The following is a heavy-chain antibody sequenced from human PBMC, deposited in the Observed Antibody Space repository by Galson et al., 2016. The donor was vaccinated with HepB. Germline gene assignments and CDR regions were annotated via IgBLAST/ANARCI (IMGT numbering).Heavy chain of an antibody. CDR3: ARDSGYCNNFDCKGDAFDM. V-gene: IGHV3-30-3*01. Sequence: SLRLSCAASGFTFSTSAVHWVRQAPGKGLEWVAVISSDGSNQFYADSVTGRFTISRDNAKNSLFLQMNSLRAEDTAVYYCARDSGYCNNFDCKGDAFDMWGQGTMVTVSS. D-gene: IGHD2-8*01. CDR1: GFTFSTSA. CDR2: ISSDGSNQ. J-gene: IGHJ3*02.